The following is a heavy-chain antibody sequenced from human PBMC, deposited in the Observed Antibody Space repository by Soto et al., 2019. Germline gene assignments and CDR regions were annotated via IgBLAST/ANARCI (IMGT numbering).Heavy chain of an antibody. D-gene: IGHD3-3*01. J-gene: IGHJ6*02. Sequence: PGGSLRLSCAASGFTFSSYAMSWVRQAPGKGLEWVSAISGSGGSTYYADSVKGRFTISRDNSKNTLYLQMNSLRAEDTAVYYCAKSQAAITIFILFGGMDVWGQGTTVTVSS. CDR3: AKSQAAITIFILFGGMDV. V-gene: IGHV3-23*01. CDR1: GFTFSSYA. CDR2: ISGSGGST.